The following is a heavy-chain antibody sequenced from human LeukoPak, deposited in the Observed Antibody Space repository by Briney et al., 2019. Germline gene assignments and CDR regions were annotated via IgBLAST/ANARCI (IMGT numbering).Heavy chain of an antibody. J-gene: IGHJ5*02. D-gene: IGHD6-13*01. V-gene: IGHV4-59*01. CDR2: IYYTGST. CDR1: GGSISSYY. CDR3: ASSSWYGNWFDP. Sequence: SETLSLTCTVSGGSISSYYWSWIRQPPGKGLEWIGYIYYTGSTNYNPSLKSRVTISVVTSKNQFSLKLSSVTAADTAVYYCASSSWYGNWFDPWGQGTLVTVSS.